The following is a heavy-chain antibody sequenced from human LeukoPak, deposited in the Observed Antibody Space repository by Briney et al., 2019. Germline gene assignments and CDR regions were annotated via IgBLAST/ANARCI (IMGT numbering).Heavy chain of an antibody. CDR1: GGSISSSSYY. V-gene: IGHV4-39*07. CDR3: ARDPHYFHY. CDR2: IYYSGST. J-gene: IGHJ4*02. Sequence: PSETLSLTCTVSGGSISSSSYYWGWIRQPPGKGLEWIGSIYYSGSTYYNPSLKSRVTISVDTSKNQFSLKLSSVTAADTAVYYCARDPHYFHYWGQGTLVTVSS.